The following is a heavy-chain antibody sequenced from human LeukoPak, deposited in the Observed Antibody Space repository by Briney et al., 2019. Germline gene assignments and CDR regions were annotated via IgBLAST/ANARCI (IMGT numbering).Heavy chain of an antibody. V-gene: IGHV1-69*01. CDR3: ARRTGIAAAGRRGNWFDP. CDR1: GGTFISYA. J-gene: IGHJ5*02. Sequence: ASVKVSCKASGGTFISYAISWVRQAPGQGREWMGGIIAIFGTGNYAQEFQGRVTITADESTSTAYMELSSLRSEDTAVYYCARRTGIAAAGRRGNWFDPWGQGTLVTVSS. CDR2: IIAIFGTG. D-gene: IGHD6-13*01.